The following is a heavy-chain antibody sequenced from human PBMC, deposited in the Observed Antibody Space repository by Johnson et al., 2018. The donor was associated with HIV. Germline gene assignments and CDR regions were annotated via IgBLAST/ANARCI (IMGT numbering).Heavy chain of an antibody. CDR2: ITSDGSST. CDR3: ARGTPYGGNSWDFDI. Sequence: VQLVESGGGLVQPGGSLRLSCAASGFTFSSYWMHWVRQAPGKGLVWVSRITSDGSSTSYADSVKGRLTISRDNAKNTLYLQMNSLRAEDTAVYYCARGTPYGGNSWDFDIWGQGRMVTVSS. V-gene: IGHV3-74*02. J-gene: IGHJ3*02. D-gene: IGHD4-23*01. CDR1: GFTFSSYW.